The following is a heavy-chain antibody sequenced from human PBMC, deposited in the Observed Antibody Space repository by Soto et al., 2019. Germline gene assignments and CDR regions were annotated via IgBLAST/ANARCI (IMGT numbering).Heavy chain of an antibody. J-gene: IGHJ4*02. D-gene: IGHD5-12*01. CDR3: ARGRWLRSEYYFDY. CDR2: INAGNGNT. CDR1: GYTFTSYA. Sequence: ASVKVSCKASGYTFTSYAMHWGRQAPGQRLEWMGWINAGNGNTKYSQKFQGRVTITRDTSASTAYMELSSLRSEDTAVYYCARGRWLRSEYYFDYWGQGTLVTVSS. V-gene: IGHV1-3*01.